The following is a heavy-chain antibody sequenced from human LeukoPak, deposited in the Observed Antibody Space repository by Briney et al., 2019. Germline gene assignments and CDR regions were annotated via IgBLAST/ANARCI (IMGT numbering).Heavy chain of an antibody. J-gene: IGHJ5*02. D-gene: IGHD5-18*01. CDR3: ARHVPADTGLVNWFDP. V-gene: IGHV4-59*08. Sequence: SETLSLTCSVSGVSISSYYWSWIRQPPGKGLEWIGYIYYSGSTNYNPSLKSRVTISVDTSKNQFSLKLSSVTAADTAVYYCARHVPADTGLVNWFDPWGQGTLVTVSS. CDR2: IYYSGST. CDR1: GVSISSYY.